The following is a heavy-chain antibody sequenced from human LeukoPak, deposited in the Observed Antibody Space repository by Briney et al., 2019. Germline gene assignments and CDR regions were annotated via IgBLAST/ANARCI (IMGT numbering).Heavy chain of an antibody. J-gene: IGHJ4*02. V-gene: IGHV1-2*02. CDR3: ARDRDTIATTDAGGDHFHY. CDR2: INPDSGGA. Sequence: ASVNVSCKASGYTFTDNYMHWVRQAAGQGLEGMGWINPDSGGANYAQKFQGRVTMTRDTSISTAYMDLSGLRSDDTAVYYCARDRDTIATTDAGGDHFHYWGQGTLVTVSS. D-gene: IGHD6-13*01. CDR1: GYTFTDNY.